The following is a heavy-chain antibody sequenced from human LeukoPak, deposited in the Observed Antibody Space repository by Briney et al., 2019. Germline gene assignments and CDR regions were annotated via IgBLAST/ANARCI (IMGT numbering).Heavy chain of an antibody. Sequence: ETLSLTCAVYGGSFSGYYWSWIRQPPGKGLEWVGHIKSKTDDGTTDYAAPVKGRFTISRDDSKNTLYLQMNSLRAEDTAIYFCAKDQGEGSSWYGLFEHWGQGTLVTVSS. J-gene: IGHJ4*02. CDR2: IKSKTDDGTT. V-gene: IGHV3-15*01. D-gene: IGHD6-13*01. CDR1: GGSFSGYY. CDR3: AKDQGEGSSWYGLFEH.